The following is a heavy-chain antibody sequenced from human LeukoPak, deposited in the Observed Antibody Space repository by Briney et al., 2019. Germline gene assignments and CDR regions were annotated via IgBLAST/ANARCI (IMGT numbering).Heavy chain of an antibody. CDR2: ISGSGGGI. V-gene: IGHV3-23*01. D-gene: IGHD1-26*01. Sequence: PGGSLRLSCAASGFTFSGYGMSWVRQAPGAGLEWVSSISGSGGGIYYADPVKGRFTISRDNSENTLYLQMNTLRADDTATYYCVKGASIVGSAHFDYWGQGILVIVSS. CDR3: VKGASIVGSAHFDY. CDR1: GFTFSGYG. J-gene: IGHJ4*02.